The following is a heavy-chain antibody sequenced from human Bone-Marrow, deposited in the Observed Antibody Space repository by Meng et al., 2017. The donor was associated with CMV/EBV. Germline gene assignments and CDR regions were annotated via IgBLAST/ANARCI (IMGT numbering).Heavy chain of an antibody. CDR1: GFTFNSYG. CDR2: TWYDGSNK. Sequence: GESLKISCAASGFTFNSYGMHWVRQAPGKGLEWVTFTWYDGSNKYYADSVKGRFTISRDNSKNTLYLQMNSLRGEDTAVYYCVKDLQDFHVRGMDAWGRGTTVTVSS. CDR3: VKDLQDFHVRGMDA. J-gene: IGHJ6*02. D-gene: IGHD2-15*01. V-gene: IGHV3-30*02.